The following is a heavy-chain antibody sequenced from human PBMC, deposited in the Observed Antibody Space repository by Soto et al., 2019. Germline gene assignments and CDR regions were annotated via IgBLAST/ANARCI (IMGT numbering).Heavy chain of an antibody. D-gene: IGHD6-13*01. CDR2: INAGNGNT. CDR1: GYTFTSYA. J-gene: IGHJ6*02. Sequence: ASVKVSCKASGYTFTSYARHWVRQAPGQRLEWMGWINAGNGNTKYSEKFQGRVTITRDTSASTAYMELSSLRSEDTAVYYCARDNKLSSSWPQYYYYYGMDVWGQGTTVTVSS. CDR3: ARDNKLSSSWPQYYYYYGMDV. V-gene: IGHV1-3*01.